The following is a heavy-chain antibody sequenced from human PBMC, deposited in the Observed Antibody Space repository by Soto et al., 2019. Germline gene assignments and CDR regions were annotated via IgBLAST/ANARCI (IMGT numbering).Heavy chain of an antibody. V-gene: IGHV4-59*01. D-gene: IGHD4-17*01. CDR1: GGSISSYY. CDR3: ARGLLDDYGVPYMDV. Sequence: SETLSLTCTVSGGSISSYYWSWIRQPPGKGLEWIGYIYYSGSTNYNPSLKSRVTISVDTSKNQFSLKLSSVTAADTAVYYCARGLLDDYGVPYMDVWGKGTTVTVSS. CDR2: IYYSGST. J-gene: IGHJ6*03.